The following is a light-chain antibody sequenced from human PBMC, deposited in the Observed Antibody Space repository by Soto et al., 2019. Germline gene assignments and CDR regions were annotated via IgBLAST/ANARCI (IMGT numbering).Light chain of an antibody. CDR2: EGS. Sequence: QSVLTQPASVSGAPVQSITISCTGTSSDVGSYNLVSWYQQHPGKAPKLMIYEGSKRPSGVSNRFAGSKSGNTASLTISGLQAEDEADYDCCAYAGSSTFVFGTGTKLTVL. CDR1: SSDVGSYNL. V-gene: IGLV2-23*03. J-gene: IGLJ1*01. CDR3: CAYAGSSTFV.